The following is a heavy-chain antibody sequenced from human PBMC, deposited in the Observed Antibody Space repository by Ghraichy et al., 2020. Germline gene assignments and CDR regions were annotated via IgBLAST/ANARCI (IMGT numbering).Heavy chain of an antibody. CDR2: ISGSGGST. J-gene: IGHJ4*02. CDR3: AKRTSGSYSGSDY. CDR1: GFTFSSYA. Sequence: GGSLRLSCTASGFTFSSYAMSWVRQAPGKGLEWVSVISGSGGSTYYADSVKGRFTISRDNTKNTLYLQMNSLRAEDTAVYYCAKRTSGSYSGSDYLGQGTLVTVSS. V-gene: IGHV3-23*01. D-gene: IGHD1-26*01.